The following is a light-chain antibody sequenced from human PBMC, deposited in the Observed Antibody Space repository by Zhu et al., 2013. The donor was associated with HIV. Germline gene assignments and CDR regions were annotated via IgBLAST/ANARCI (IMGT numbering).Light chain of an antibody. CDR2: DAS. CDR3: HQYDNLPYT. J-gene: IGKJ2*01. V-gene: IGKV1D-13*01. CDR1: QGISSA. Sequence: AIQLTQSPSSLSASLRDRVTITCRASQGISSALAWYQQKPGKAPKLLIYDASSLESGVPSRFSGSGSGTDFTLTISSLQPEDIATYYCHQYDNLPYTFGQGTKLEIK.